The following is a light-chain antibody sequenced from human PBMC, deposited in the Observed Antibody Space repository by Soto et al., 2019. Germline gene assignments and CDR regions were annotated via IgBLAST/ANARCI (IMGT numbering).Light chain of an antibody. CDR1: QSVLYSSNNKNY. J-gene: IGKJ4*01. Sequence: DIVMTQSPDSLAVSLGERATINCKSSQSVLYSSNNKNYLAWYQQKPVPPPKLLIYWASTRESGLPDLFSGSGSGTDFTLTISSLQAEDVAVYYCQQYYTTPLTFGGGTKVEIK. V-gene: IGKV4-1*01. CDR3: QQYYTTPLT. CDR2: WAS.